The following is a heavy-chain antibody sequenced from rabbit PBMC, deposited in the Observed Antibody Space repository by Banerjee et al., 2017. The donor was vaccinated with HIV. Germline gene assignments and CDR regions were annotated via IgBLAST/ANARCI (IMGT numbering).Heavy chain of an antibody. CDR3: ARDLAGVIGWNFNL. CDR1: GFDFSSYG. CDR2: IDPVVDST. D-gene: IGHD4-1*01. V-gene: IGHV1S21*01. J-gene: IGHJ4*01. Sequence: ESGGGLVQPGGSLKLSCKASGFDFSSYGVSWVRQAPGKGLEWIGYIDPVVDSTYYANWVNGRFTISKASWTTVTLQMTSLTAADTASYFCARDLAGVIGWNFNLWGQGTLVTVS.